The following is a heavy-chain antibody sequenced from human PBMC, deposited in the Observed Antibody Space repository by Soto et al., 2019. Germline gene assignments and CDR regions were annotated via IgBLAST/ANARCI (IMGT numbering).Heavy chain of an antibody. J-gene: IGHJ4*02. CDR1: GFTFSSYA. Sequence: EVQLLESGGGLVQPGGSLRLSCAASGFTFSSYAMSWVRQAPGKGLEWVSLISGSGGGTYYADSVKGRFTISRDNSKNTLYLQRNRRRDEYTAVYYCAKHAAAGAPDYGGQGTLVTVSS. V-gene: IGHV3-23*01. D-gene: IGHD6-13*01. CDR3: AKHAAAGAPDY. CDR2: ISGSGGGT.